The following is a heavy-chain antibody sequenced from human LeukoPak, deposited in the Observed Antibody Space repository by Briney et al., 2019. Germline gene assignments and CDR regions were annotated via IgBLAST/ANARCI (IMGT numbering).Heavy chain of an antibody. CDR2: IYYSGST. D-gene: IGHD5-12*01. CDR1: GGSISSSSYY. Sequence: KTSETLSLTCTVSGGSISSSSYYWGWIRQPPGKGLEWIGSIYYSGSTYYNPSLKSRVTISVDTSKNQFSLKLSSVTAADAAVYYCASWLRLPYFDYWGQGTLVTVSS. CDR3: ASWLRLPYFDY. J-gene: IGHJ4*02. V-gene: IGHV4-39*01.